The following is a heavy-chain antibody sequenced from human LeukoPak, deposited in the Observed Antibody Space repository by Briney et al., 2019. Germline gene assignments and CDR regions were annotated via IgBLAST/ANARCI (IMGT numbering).Heavy chain of an antibody. Sequence: GGSLRLSCAASGFTFSSYSMNWVRQAPGKGLEWVSYISSSSSTIYYADSVKGRFTISRDNAKNSLYLQMNSLRAEDTAVYYCARGGYYDSSGHSDYWGQGTLVTVSS. J-gene: IGHJ4*02. CDR2: ISSSSSTI. D-gene: IGHD3-22*01. V-gene: IGHV3-48*04. CDR3: ARGGYYDSSGHSDY. CDR1: GFTFSSYS.